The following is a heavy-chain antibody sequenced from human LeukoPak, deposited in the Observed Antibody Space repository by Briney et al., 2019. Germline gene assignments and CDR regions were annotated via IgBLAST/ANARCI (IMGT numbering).Heavy chain of an antibody. J-gene: IGHJ4*02. V-gene: IGHV4-39*07. CDR1: GGSISSSSYF. CDR2: SSDSGST. CDR3: ARQGYGGNPKGAADY. Sequence: SETLSLTCTVSGGSISSSSYFWGWIRQPPGKGLEWIGSSSDSGSTNYNPSLKNRVTLSVDTSKDQFSLELSSVTAADTAIYYCARQGYGGNPKGAADYWGQGTLVTVSS. D-gene: IGHD4-23*01.